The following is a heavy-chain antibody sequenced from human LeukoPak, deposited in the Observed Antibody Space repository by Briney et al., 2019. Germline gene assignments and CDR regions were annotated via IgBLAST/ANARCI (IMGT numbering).Heavy chain of an antibody. D-gene: IGHD2-2*01. CDR2: VYTSGST. V-gene: IGHV4-61*02. Sequence: SETLSLTCTVSGDSISTGTYYWSWIRQPAGKGLEWIGRVYTSGSTSYNPSLKSRVTISVDTSKNQFSLKLSSVTAADTAVYYCARDSCSSNSCSFDYWGQGTQVTVSS. J-gene: IGHJ4*02. CDR1: GDSISTGTYY. CDR3: ARDSCSSNSCSFDY.